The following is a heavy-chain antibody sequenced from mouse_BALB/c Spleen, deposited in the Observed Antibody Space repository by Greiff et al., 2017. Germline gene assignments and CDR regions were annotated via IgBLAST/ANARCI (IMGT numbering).Heavy chain of an antibody. V-gene: IGHV1-4*01. CDR3: ARRNYRYDGLDY. D-gene: IGHD2-14*01. CDR1: GYTFTSYT. Sequence: QVHVKQSGAELARPGASVKMSCKASGYTFTSYTMHWVKQRPGQGLEWIGYINPSSGYTNYNQKFKDKATLTADKSSSTAYMQLSSLTSEDSAVYYCARRNYRYDGLDYWGQGTSVTVSS. CDR2: INPSSGYT. J-gene: IGHJ4*01.